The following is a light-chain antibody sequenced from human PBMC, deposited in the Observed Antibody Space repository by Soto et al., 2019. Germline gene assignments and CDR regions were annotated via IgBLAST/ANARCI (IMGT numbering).Light chain of an antibody. J-gene: IGKJ1*01. Sequence: EIVMTQSPATLSVSPGERATLSCSASQSVSRNLAWYQHKPGQAPRLLIYGASSRATGIPARFSGSGSGTDFTLTISRLEPEDFAVYYCHQYGSSPWKFGQGTKVDIK. V-gene: IGKV3-20*01. CDR3: HQYGSSPWK. CDR1: QSVSRN. CDR2: GAS.